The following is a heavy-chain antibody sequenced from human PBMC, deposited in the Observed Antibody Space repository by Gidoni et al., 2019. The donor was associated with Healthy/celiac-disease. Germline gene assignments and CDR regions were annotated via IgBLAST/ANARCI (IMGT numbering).Heavy chain of an antibody. CDR2: MKPNSGNT. CDR1: GYTFTSYD. V-gene: IGHV1-8*01. D-gene: IGHD3-3*01. CDR3: AREAPYYDFWSGSRADYYYYYMDV. Sequence: QVQLVQSGAEVKKPGASVTVSCKASGYTFTSYDINWVRKATGQVLEWMGWMKPNSGNTGYAQKFQGRVTMTRNTSISTAYMELSSLRSEDTAVYYCAREAPYYDFWSGSRADYYYYYMDVWGKGTTVTVSS. J-gene: IGHJ6*03.